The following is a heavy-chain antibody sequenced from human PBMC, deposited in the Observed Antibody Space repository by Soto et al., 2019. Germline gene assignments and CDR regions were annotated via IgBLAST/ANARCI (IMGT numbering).Heavy chain of an antibody. CDR3: AREEASYSGARPYFDY. CDR1: GFTFSSYA. J-gene: IGHJ4*02. CDR2: ISYDGSNK. Sequence: GGSPRLSCAASGFTFSSYAMHGVRQAPGKGLEWVAVISYDGSNKYYADSVKGRFTISRDNSKNTLYLQMNSLRAEDTAVYYCAREEASYSGARPYFDYWGQGTLVTVSS. D-gene: IGHD1-26*01. V-gene: IGHV3-30-3*01.